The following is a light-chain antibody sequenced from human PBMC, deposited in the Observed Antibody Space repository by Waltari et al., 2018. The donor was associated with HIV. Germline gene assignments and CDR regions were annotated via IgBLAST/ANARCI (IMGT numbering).Light chain of an antibody. CDR1: SNDIGGYNF. V-gene: IGLV2-14*01. J-gene: IGLJ2*01. CDR3: SSYTSSNTLI. CDR2: EVS. Sequence: QSALTQPASVSGSPGQSITISCTGTSNDIGGYNFVSWYQHHPGKAPKLMISEVSKPPSGVSDRFSGSKSGNTASLTISGLQAEDEADYYCSSYTSSNTLIFGGGTRLTVL.